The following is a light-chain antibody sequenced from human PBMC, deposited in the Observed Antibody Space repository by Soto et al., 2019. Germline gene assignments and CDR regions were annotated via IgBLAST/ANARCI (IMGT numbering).Light chain of an antibody. CDR1: SSDVGGYNY. V-gene: IGLV2-11*01. J-gene: IGLJ1*01. Sequence: ALTHPRPVSGSPGQSVTISCTGTSSDVGGYNYVSWYLQHPGKAPKVMIYDVSKRPSGVPDRFSGSKSGNTASLTISGLQSEDEADYYCCSFAGDYIYVFGTGTKVTVL. CDR2: DVS. CDR3: CSFAGDYIYV.